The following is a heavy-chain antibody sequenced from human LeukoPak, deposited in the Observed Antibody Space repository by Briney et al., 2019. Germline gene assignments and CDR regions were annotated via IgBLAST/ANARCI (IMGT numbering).Heavy chain of an antibody. D-gene: IGHD2-8*01. CDR2: ISGSSSST. CDR1: GFTFSTYS. J-gene: IGHJ4*02. V-gene: IGHV3-48*04. Sequence: GGSLRLSCAASGFTFSTYSMNWVRQAPGRGLEWVSYISGSSSSTKYADSVKGRFTISRDNAKNSLYLQMNSLRVEDTAVYYCVDLNAPLWGQGTLVTVSS. CDR3: VDLNAPL.